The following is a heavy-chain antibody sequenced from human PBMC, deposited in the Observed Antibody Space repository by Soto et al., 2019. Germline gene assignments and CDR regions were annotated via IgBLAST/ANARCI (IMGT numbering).Heavy chain of an antibody. J-gene: IGHJ3*02. V-gene: IGHV3-48*01. CDR1: GFTFSLHS. Sequence: SLRLSCVASGFTFSLHSMNWVRQAPGKGLEWVSYISGRSTTIYSADSVKGRFTISRDNVKNTVYLQMNSLRAEDTAVYYCARDRSDSSRADSFDIWGQGTMVTV. CDR3: ARDRSDSSRADSFDI. D-gene: IGHD6-25*01. CDR2: ISGRSTTI.